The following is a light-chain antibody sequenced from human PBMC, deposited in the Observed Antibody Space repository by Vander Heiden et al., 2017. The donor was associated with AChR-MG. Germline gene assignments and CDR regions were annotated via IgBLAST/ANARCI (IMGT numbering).Light chain of an antibody. CDR1: QSINSY. CDR3: QQSYSTPQT. Sequence: DIRLTQSPSSLSASVGDRVTITCRASQSINSYLNWYQQKPRKAPKLLIYAASSMQSGVPSRFSGSGSGTEFTLTISSLQPEDFATYYCQQSYSTPQTFGQGTKLEIK. CDR2: AAS. J-gene: IGKJ2*01. V-gene: IGKV1-39*01.